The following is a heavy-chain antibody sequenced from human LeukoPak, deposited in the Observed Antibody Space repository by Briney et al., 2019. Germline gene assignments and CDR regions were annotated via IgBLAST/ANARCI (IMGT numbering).Heavy chain of an antibody. CDR2: ISYDGSNK. Sequence: GRSLRLSCAASGFTFSSYGMHWVRQAPGKGLEWVAVISYDGSNKYYADSVKGRFTISRDNSKNTLYLQMNSLRAEDTAVYYCARDYSGDFDYWGQGTLVTVSS. J-gene: IGHJ4*02. V-gene: IGHV3-30*03. CDR3: ARDYSGDFDY. CDR1: GFTFSSYG. D-gene: IGHD5-12*01.